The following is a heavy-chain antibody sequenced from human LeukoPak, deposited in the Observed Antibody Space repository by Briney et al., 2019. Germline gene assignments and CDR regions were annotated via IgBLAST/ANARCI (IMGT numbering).Heavy chain of an antibody. CDR2: TRDKAHSYTT. D-gene: IGHD6-19*01. Sequence: PGGSLRLSCAACGFTFSDHYMDWVRQVPGKGLEWVGRTRDKAHSYTTEYAASVKGRFTISRDDSKNSLYLQMNSLKTEDTAVYYCARVLGGTAVAVDYWGQGTLVSVSS. V-gene: IGHV3-72*01. CDR1: GFTFSDHY. J-gene: IGHJ4*02. CDR3: ARVLGGTAVAVDY.